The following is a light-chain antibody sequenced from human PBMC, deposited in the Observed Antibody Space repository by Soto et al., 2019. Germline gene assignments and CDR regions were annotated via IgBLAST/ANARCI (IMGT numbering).Light chain of an antibody. V-gene: IGKV2-28*01. Sequence: EIVMTQSPLSLSVTPGESASISCRSSQILLYSNGYNYLDWYLQRPGQSPQLLIYMGSNRASGVPERFSGSGSGTDFTLTISRLEPEDFAVYYCQQYGSSGTFGQGTKVDI. CDR3: QQYGSSGT. J-gene: IGKJ1*01. CDR1: QILLYSNGYNY. CDR2: MGS.